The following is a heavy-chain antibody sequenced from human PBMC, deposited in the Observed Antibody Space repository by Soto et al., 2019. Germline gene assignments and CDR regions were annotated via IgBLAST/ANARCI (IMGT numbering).Heavy chain of an antibody. V-gene: IGHV1-69*02. CDR2: IIPILGIA. CDR1: GGTFSSYT. Sequence: ASVKVSCKASGGTFSSYTISWVRQAPGQGLEWMGRIIPILGIANYAQKFQGRVTITADKSTSTAYMELSSLRSEDTAVYYCARGTQWYDSSGYPLCWFDSWGKGTLVTVSS. D-gene: IGHD3-22*01. J-gene: IGHJ5*02. CDR3: ARGTQWYDSSGYPLCWFDS.